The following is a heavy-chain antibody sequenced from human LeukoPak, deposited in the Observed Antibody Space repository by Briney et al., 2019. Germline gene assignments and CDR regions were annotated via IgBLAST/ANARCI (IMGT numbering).Heavy chain of an antibody. V-gene: IGHV3-43*02. J-gene: IGHJ5*02. CDR1: GFTLDDYV. CDR2: ISGDGSGT. D-gene: IGHD5-12*01. Sequence: GGSLRLSCTASGFTLDDYVTHWVRQAPGKGLEWVSLISGDGSGTYYADSVKGRFTISRDNSKNSLFLHMSGLRAEDTALYYCATQNPPGSGYYDTYNWFDPWGQGTLVTVAS. CDR3: ATQNPPGSGYYDTYNWFDP.